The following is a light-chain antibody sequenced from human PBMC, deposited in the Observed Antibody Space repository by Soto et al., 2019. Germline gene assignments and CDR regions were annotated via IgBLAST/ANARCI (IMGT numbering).Light chain of an antibody. CDR2: GTS. CDR1: QSVRGN. V-gene: IGKV3-15*01. J-gene: IGKJ5*01. CDR3: QQYNNWPFIT. Sequence: VVMTQSPATLSVSPGERATLSCRASQSVRGNLAWYQQRPDQSPRLLIYGTSSRATGIPARFSGSGSGTEFTLSISSLQSEDFAVYYCQQYNNWPFITFGQGTRLEIK.